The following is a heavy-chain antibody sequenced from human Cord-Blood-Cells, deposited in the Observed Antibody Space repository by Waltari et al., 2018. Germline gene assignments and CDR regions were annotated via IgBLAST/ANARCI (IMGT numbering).Heavy chain of an antibody. D-gene: IGHD4-4*01. J-gene: IGHJ5*02. CDR2: MNPNSGNT. Sequence: QVQLVQSGAEVKKPGASVKVSCKASGYTFTSYDINWVRQLTGQGLEWRRWMNPNSGNTGYAQKFQGRVTITRNTSISTAYMELSSLRSEDTAVYYCARGVTVTTEDWFDPWGQGTLVTVSS. CDR3: ARGVTVTTEDWFDP. V-gene: IGHV1-8*03. CDR1: GYTFTSYD.